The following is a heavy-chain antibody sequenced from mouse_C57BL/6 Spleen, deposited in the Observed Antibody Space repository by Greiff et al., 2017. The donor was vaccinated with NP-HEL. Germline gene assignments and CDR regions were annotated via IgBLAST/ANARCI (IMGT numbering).Heavy chain of an antibody. V-gene: IGHV7-3*01. D-gene: IGHD2-2*01. Sequence: EVMLVESGGGLVQPGGTLSLSCAASGFTFTDYYMSWVRQPPGKALEWLGFIRNKANGYTTEYSASVKGRFTISRDNSQSILYLQMNALRAEDSATYYCARSMVTTIDYWGQGTTLTVSS. CDR1: GFTFTDYY. CDR2: IRNKANGYTT. J-gene: IGHJ2*01. CDR3: ARSMVTTIDY.